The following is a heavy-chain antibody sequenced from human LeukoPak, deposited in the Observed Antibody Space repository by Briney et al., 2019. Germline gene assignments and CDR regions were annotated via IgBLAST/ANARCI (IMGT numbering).Heavy chain of an antibody. Sequence: PSETLSLTCTVSGGSISSSSYYWGWIRQPPGKGLEWIGSIYYSGSTYYNPSLKSRVTISVDTSKNQFSLKLSSVTAADTAVYYCARRSYHSHDAFDIWGQGTMVTVSS. V-gene: IGHV4-39*01. D-gene: IGHD4-11*01. J-gene: IGHJ3*02. CDR1: GGSISSSSYY. CDR2: IYYSGST. CDR3: ARRSYHSHDAFDI.